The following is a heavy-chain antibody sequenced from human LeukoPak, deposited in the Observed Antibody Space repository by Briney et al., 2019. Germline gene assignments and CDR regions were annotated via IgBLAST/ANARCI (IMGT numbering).Heavy chain of an antibody. Sequence: SVKVSCKASGGTFSSYAISWVRQAPGQGLEWMGRISPIPDIANYAQKFQGRVTITADKPTSTAYMELSSLRSEDTAVYYCARDAFCSSASCLNWFDPWGQGTLVTVSS. CDR3: ARDAFCSSASCLNWFDP. V-gene: IGHV1-69*04. J-gene: IGHJ5*02. D-gene: IGHD2-2*01. CDR1: GGTFSSYA. CDR2: ISPIPDIA.